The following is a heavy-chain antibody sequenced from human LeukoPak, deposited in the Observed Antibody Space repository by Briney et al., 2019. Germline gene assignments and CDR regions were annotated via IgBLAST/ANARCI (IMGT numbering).Heavy chain of an antibody. CDR1: GGTFSSYA. Sequence: SVKVSCKASGGTFSSYAISWVRQAPGQGLEWMGRIIPIFGTANYAQKFQGRVTITTDESTSTAYMELSSLRSEDTAVYYCARVRHDYFDSSGYLFDYWGQGTLVTVSS. D-gene: IGHD3-22*01. V-gene: IGHV1-69*05. J-gene: IGHJ4*02. CDR3: ARVRHDYFDSSGYLFDY. CDR2: IIPIFGTA.